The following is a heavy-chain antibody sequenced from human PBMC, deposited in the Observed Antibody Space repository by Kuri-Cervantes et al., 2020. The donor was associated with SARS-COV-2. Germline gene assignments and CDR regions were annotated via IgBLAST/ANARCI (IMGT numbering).Heavy chain of an antibody. Sequence: ASVKVSCKASGYTFTSYGISWVRQAPGQGLEWMGWISAYNGNTNYAQKLQGRVTMTTDTSTSTAYMEPRSLRSEDTAVYYCATVAAIFGINLPHYWGQGTLVTVSS. V-gene: IGHV1-18*01. D-gene: IGHD3-3*01. CDR3: ATVAAIFGINLPHY. CDR2: ISAYNGNT. J-gene: IGHJ4*02. CDR1: GYTFTSYG.